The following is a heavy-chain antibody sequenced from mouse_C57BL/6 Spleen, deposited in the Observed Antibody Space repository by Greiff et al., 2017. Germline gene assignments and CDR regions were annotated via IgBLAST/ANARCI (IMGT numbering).Heavy chain of an antibody. V-gene: IGHV6-3*01. CDR3: TGDDYDGSFAY. Sequence: EVQLQESGGGLVQPGGSMKLSCVASGFTFSNYWMNWVRQSPEKGLEWVAQIRLKSDNYATHYAESVKGRFTISRDDSKSSVYLQMNNLRAEDTGIYYCTGDDYDGSFAYWGQGTLVTVSA. J-gene: IGHJ3*01. CDR2: IRLKSDNYAT. CDR1: GFTFSNYW. D-gene: IGHD2-4*01.